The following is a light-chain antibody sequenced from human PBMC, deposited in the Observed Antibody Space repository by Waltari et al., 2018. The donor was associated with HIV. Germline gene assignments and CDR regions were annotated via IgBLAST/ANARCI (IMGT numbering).Light chain of an antibody. CDR1: PIITSC. V-gene: IGKV1-39*01. J-gene: IGKJ3*01. Sequence: DIQLTQCPSSLSASVGDRVTMTCRARPIITSCVNWYRQPPGKAPELLIYAAAVLQSGVPSRFSASGSGTDYTLTISSVQPEDFATYVCQQTYSPPLTFGPGTKVDVK. CDR2: AAA. CDR3: QQTYSPPLT.